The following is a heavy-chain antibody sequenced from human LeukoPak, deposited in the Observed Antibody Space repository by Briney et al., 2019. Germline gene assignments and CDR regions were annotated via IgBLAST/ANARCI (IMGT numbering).Heavy chain of an antibody. CDR2: IYYSGST. Sequence: SETLSLTCTVSGGSISSYYWSWIRQPPGKGLEWIGYIYYSGSTNYNPSLKSRVTISVDTSKNQFSLKLSSVTAADTAVYYCARARFLEWLFFDYWGQGTLVTVSS. D-gene: IGHD3-3*01. CDR3: ARARFLEWLFFDY. J-gene: IGHJ4*02. CDR1: GGSISSYY. V-gene: IGHV4-59*12.